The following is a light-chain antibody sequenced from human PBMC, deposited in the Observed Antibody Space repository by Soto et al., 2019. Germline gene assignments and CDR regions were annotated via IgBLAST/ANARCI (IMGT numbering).Light chain of an antibody. CDR3: QQSYSRVT. CDR1: QSISNY. V-gene: IGKV1-39*01. J-gene: IGKJ1*01. Sequence: DIQMTQSPSSLSASVGDRVTITCRASQSISNYLNWYQQKPGKAPKLLIYAASRLQSGVPSRFSGSRSGTDFTLTISSLQPEDFATYYCQQSYSRVTFGQGTKVDIK. CDR2: AAS.